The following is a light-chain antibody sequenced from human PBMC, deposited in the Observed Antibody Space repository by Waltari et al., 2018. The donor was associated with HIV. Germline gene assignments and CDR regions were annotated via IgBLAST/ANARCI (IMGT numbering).Light chain of an antibody. CDR2: RDN. J-gene: IGLJ2*01. CDR3: SAWDRSLSAVV. Sequence: QAGLTQPPSVSKGLRQTATLTCTGNSDNVGNHGATWLQQHQGHPPKLLVYRDNKRPSGISERFSASRSGNTASLTITGLQPEDEADYICSAWDRSLSAVVFGGGTTLIVL. CDR1: SDNVGNHG. V-gene: IGLV10-54*04.